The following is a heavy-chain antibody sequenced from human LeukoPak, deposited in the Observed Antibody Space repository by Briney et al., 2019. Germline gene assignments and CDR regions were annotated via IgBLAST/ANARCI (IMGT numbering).Heavy chain of an antibody. D-gene: IGHD4-17*01. J-gene: IGHJ4*02. CDR3: ASGTYGDYAVY. V-gene: IGHV1-18*01. Sequence: ASVKVSCKASGYTFTSHGITWVRQAPGQGLEWMGWISAYNGNTNYAQKLQGRVTMTTDTSTSTAYMEVRSLRSDDTAVYYCASGTYGDYAVYWGQGTLVTVSS. CDR2: ISAYNGNT. CDR1: GYTFTSHG.